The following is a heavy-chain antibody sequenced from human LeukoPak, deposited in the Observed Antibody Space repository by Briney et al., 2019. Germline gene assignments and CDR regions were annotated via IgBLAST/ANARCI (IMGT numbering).Heavy chain of an antibody. CDR3: ARLLAGCPGGRCRAHFDY. J-gene: IGHJ4*02. V-gene: IGHV4-59*01. Sequence: PSETLSLTCSVSGDSINSNYWSWMRQPPGKGLEGIGYIYYGGSTNYNPSLKSRVSMSVDTSKTQFSLHLSSVTAADTAVYHCARLLAGCPGGRCRAHFDYWGQGTLVTVSS. D-gene: IGHD2-15*01. CDR1: GDSINSNY. CDR2: IYYGGST.